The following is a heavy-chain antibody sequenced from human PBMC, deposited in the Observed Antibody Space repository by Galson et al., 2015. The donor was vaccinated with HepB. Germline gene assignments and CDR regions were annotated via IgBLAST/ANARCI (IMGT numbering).Heavy chain of an antibody. V-gene: IGHV3-73*01. CDR1: GFTFSGSA. Sequence: SLRLSCAASGFTFSGSAIHWVRQASGRGLEWIGRIGSKANSYATTYVASVRGRFIISRDDSKNTAFLQLNSLKTVDTAVYYCTRMGDLSGYSSLWGQGTLVTVSS. D-gene: IGHD6-13*01. CDR2: IGSKANSYAT. J-gene: IGHJ4*02. CDR3: TRMGDLSGYSSL.